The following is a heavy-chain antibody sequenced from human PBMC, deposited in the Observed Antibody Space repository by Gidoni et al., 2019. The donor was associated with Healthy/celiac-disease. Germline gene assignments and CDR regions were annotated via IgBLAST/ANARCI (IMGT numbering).Heavy chain of an antibody. J-gene: IGHJ6*02. CDR3: ARDSPDRVDTAMVRRGFYYYYGMDV. V-gene: IGHV3-74*01. Sequence: EVQLVESGGGLVQPGGSLRLSCAASGFTFSSYWMHWVRQAPGKGLVWVSRINSDGSSTSYADSVKGRFTISRDNAKNTLYLQMNSLRAEDTAVYYCARDSPDRVDTAMVRRGFYYYYGMDVWGQGTTVTVSS. CDR1: GFTFSSYW. CDR2: INSDGSST. D-gene: IGHD5-18*01.